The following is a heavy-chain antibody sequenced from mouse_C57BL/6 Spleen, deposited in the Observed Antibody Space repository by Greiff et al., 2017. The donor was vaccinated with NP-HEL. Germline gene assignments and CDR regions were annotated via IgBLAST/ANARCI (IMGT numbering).Heavy chain of an antibody. CDR1: GYSITSGYY. V-gene: IGHV3-6*01. Sequence: ESGPGLVKPSQSLSLTCSVTGYSITSGYYWNWIRQFPGNKLEWMGYISYDGSNNYNPSLKNRISITRDTSKNQFFLKLNTVTTEDTATYYCARDRNYGSSYADWYFDVWGTGTTVTVSS. CDR2: ISYDGSN. CDR3: ARDRNYGSSYADWYFDV. J-gene: IGHJ1*03. D-gene: IGHD1-1*01.